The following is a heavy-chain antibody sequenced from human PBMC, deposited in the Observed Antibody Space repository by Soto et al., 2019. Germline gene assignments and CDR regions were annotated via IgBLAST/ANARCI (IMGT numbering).Heavy chain of an antibody. V-gene: IGHV1-69*06. Sequence: QVQLVQSGAEVEKPGSSVKVSCKASGGTFSSYAISWVRQAPGQGLEWMGGIIPIFGTANYAQKFQGRVTITADKSTSTAYMELSSLRSEDTAVYYCANGRVTYVGVGYYYYYGMDVWGQGTTVTVSS. D-gene: IGHD2-21*02. CDR2: IIPIFGTA. J-gene: IGHJ6*02. CDR1: GGTFSSYA. CDR3: ANGRVTYVGVGYYYYYGMDV.